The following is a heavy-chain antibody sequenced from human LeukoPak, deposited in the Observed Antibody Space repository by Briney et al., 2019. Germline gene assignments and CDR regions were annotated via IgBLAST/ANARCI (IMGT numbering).Heavy chain of an antibody. V-gene: IGHV3-23*01. CDR2: IGGDAGSGGGRST. J-gene: IGHJ5*02. Sequence: PGGSLRLSCAASGFTLSNYGMTWVRQAPGKGLECVSFIGGDAGSGGGRSTYYAESVKGRFTISRDNSKNTLYLQMNSLRAEDTAKYYYAKGARRLLNWFDAWGQGTLVTVSS. CDR1: GFTLSNYG. CDR3: AKGARRLLNWFDA. D-gene: IGHD1-26*01.